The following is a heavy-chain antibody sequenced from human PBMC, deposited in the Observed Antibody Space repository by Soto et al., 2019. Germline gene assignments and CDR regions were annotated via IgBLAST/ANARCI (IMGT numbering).Heavy chain of an antibody. Sequence: GGSLRLSCAASGFTFISYAMIWCGQSPGKGREWVSAISGSGGSTYYADSVKGRFTISRDNSKNTLYLQMNSLRAEDTAVYYCAKGATRGYMPLWDLDYWGQGTLVTVSS. D-gene: IGHD6-13*01. CDR1: GFTFISYA. CDR3: AKGATRGYMPLWDLDY. V-gene: IGHV3-23*01. J-gene: IGHJ4*02. CDR2: ISGSGGST.